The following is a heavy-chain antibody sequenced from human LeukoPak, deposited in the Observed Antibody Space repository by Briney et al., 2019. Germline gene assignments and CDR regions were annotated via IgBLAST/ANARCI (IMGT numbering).Heavy chain of an antibody. Sequence: GGSLRLSCAASGFTFSSYAMSWVRQAPGKGLQWVSGISGSGGSTYYADSVKGRFTISRDDSKNTLYLQMNSLRAEDTAVYYCAKHGFGVFEGYWGQGTLVTVSS. CDR1: GFTFSSYA. V-gene: IGHV3-23*01. CDR3: AKHGFGVFEGY. J-gene: IGHJ4*02. D-gene: IGHD3-10*01. CDR2: ISGSGGST.